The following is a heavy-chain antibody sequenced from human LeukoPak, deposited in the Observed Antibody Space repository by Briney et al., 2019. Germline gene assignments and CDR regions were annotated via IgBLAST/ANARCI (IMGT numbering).Heavy chain of an antibody. J-gene: IGHJ6*03. CDR3: ARLLPRTGTTAYYFHNDMDV. Sequence: SETLSLTCAVYGGSFSGYYWSWIRQPPGKGLEWIGEINHSGSTNYNPSLKSRVIISIDTSKNQFSLKLSSVTAADTADYYCARLLPRTGTTAYYFHNDMDVWGKGTTVTISS. CDR1: GGSFSGYY. D-gene: IGHD1-1*01. CDR2: INHSGST. V-gene: IGHV4-34*01.